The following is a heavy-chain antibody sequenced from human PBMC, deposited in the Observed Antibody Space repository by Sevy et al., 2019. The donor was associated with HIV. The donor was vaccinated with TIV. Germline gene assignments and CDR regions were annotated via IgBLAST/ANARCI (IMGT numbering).Heavy chain of an antibody. CDR1: GFKLDKYD. V-gene: IGHV3-23*01. J-gene: IGHJ4*02. CDR3: AKAARYSSVWYSTGEPFDY. D-gene: IGHD6-13*01. CDR2: FSGTDGSWTDGTT. Sequence: GGSLRLSCAASGFKLDKYDFSWVRQAPGKGLEWVSGFSGTDGSWTDGTTYYTDSVKGRFIISRDNSKNTLYLEMNSLRLDDTAVYYCAKAARYSSVWYSTGEPFDYWGQGTLVTVSS.